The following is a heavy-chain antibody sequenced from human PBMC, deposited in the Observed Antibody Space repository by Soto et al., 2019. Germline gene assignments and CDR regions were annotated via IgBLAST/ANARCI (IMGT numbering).Heavy chain of an antibody. CDR2: INAGNGNT. CDR3: ARVPGYSIGDL. V-gene: IGHV1-3*01. CDR1: GYTFTSYA. D-gene: IGHD2-21*01. J-gene: IGHJ2*01. Sequence: GTSVELSWEASGYTFTSYARHWVRQAPGQRLEWMGWINAGNGNTKYSQKFQGRVTITRDTSASTAYMELSSLRSEDTAVYYCARVPGYSIGDLWGRGTLVTVSS.